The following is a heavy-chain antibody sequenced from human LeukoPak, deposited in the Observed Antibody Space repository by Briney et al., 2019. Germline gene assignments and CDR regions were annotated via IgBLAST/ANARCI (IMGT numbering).Heavy chain of an antibody. J-gene: IGHJ6*02. D-gene: IGHD2-2*01. V-gene: IGHV1-69*08. CDR1: GGPFRTYI. CDR2: SIPFLGTA. Sequence: SLTVSCKASGGPFRTYIITWVRQAPGQGLFYMTRSIPFLGTANCAQKFQARVTISADKSTSTAYMELSRLRSDDTAVYYCTRDHCSSINCYEYNYYGMDVWGQGTTVTVSS. CDR3: TRDHCSSINCYEYNYYGMDV.